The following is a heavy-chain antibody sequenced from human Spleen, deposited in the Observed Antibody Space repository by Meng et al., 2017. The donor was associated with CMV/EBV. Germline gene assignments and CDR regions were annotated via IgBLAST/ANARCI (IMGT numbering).Heavy chain of an antibody. V-gene: IGHV6-1*01. D-gene: IGHD1-26*01. CDR2: TYYRSKWYN. Sequence: ESVANNSADWNWIGQTQSRGIGWLGRTYYRSKWYNDYAVSVKSRRTINPDTSKNQFSLQLNSVTPEDTAVYYCARGGVGATSASFDYWGQGTLVTVSS. CDR1: ESVANNSAD. J-gene: IGHJ4*02. CDR3: ARGGVGATSASFDY.